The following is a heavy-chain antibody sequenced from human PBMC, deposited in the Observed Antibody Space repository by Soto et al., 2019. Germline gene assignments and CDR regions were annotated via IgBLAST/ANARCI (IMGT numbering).Heavy chain of an antibody. CDR3: ARVAFGPIDY. Sequence: LSLTCTVSNYSISSGYYWVWIRQSPGEGLEWIVSMYHSGTTYYNPSLESRVTISIDTSKNQFSLKLTSVTSADTAVYFCARVAFGPIDYWGQGTLVTVSS. J-gene: IGHJ4*02. V-gene: IGHV4-38-2*02. CDR2: MYHSGTT. CDR1: NYSISSGYY. D-gene: IGHD3-16*01.